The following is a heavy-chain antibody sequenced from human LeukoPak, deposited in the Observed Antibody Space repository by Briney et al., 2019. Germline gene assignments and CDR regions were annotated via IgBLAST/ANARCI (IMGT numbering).Heavy chain of an antibody. Sequence: SETLSLTCTVSGGSISSYYWSWIRQPPGKGLEWIGYIYYSGSTNYNPSLKSRVTTSVDTSKNQFSLKLSSVTAADTAVYYCARDLGGGYGLDYWGQGTLVTVSS. D-gene: IGHD5-12*01. J-gene: IGHJ4*02. CDR2: IYYSGST. CDR1: GGSISSYY. CDR3: ARDLGGGYGLDY. V-gene: IGHV4-59*01.